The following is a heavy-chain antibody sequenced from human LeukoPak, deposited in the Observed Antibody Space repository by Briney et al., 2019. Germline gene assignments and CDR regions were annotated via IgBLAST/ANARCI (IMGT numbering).Heavy chain of an antibody. Sequence: SETLSLTCTVSGGSISSYYWSWIRQPPGKGLEWIGYIYYSGSTNYNPSLKSRVTISVDTSKNQFSLKLSSVTAADTAVYYCARSSIPHYYDSSGYYALNAFDIWGQGTMVTVSS. CDR1: GGSISSYY. CDR3: ARSSIPHYYDSSGYYALNAFDI. J-gene: IGHJ3*02. D-gene: IGHD3-22*01. V-gene: IGHV4-59*01. CDR2: IYYSGST.